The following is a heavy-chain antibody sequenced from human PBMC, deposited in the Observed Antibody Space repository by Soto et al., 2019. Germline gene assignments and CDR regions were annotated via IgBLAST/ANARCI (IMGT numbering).Heavy chain of an antibody. CDR3: AKDSYDYIWGSLGYFDY. Sequence: QVQLVESGGGVVQPGRSLRLSCAASGFTFSSYSMHWVRQAPGKGLEWVAVISYDGSNKYYADSVKGRFTISRDNSKNTLYLQMNSLRAEDTAVYYCAKDSYDYIWGSLGYFDYWGQGTLVTVSS. V-gene: IGHV3-30*18. CDR1: GFTFSSYS. J-gene: IGHJ4*02. CDR2: ISYDGSNK. D-gene: IGHD3-16*01.